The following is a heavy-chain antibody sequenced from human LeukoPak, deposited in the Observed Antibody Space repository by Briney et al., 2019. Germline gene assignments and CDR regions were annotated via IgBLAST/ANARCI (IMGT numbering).Heavy chain of an antibody. V-gene: IGHV3-23*01. CDR2: ISGSGGST. J-gene: IGHJ1*01. CDR3: AKDGDIVVVPAVGYFQH. CDR1: GFTFSSYA. Sequence: LPGGSLRLSCAASGFTFSSYAMSWVRQAPGKGLEWVSAISGSGGSTYYADSVKGRFTISRDNSKNTLYLQMNSLRAEDTAVYYCAKDGDIVVVPAVGYFQHWGQGTLVTVSS. D-gene: IGHD2-2*01.